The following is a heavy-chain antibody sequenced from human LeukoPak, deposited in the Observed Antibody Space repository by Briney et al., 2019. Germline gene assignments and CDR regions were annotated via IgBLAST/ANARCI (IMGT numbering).Heavy chain of an antibody. CDR2: ISGGGDST. CDR3: ATGIFGVVIEHYYGMDV. CDR1: GFNFANHA. J-gene: IGHJ6*02. Sequence: GGSLRLSCAASGFNFANHAMSWVRQTPGKGLEWVSAISGGGDSTYYAGSVKGRFTISRDNSKNTLYLQMNSLRAEDTAVYYCATGIFGVVIEHYYGMDVWGQGTTVTVSS. D-gene: IGHD3-3*01. V-gene: IGHV3-23*01.